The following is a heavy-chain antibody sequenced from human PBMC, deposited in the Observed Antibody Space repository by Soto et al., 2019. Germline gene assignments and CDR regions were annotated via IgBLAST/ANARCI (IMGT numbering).Heavy chain of an antibody. CDR3: ASSGAAPMVRGAIDY. V-gene: IGHV4-31*01. D-gene: IGHD3-10*01. J-gene: IGHJ4*02. CDR2: IYYSGST. CDR1: GGSISSGGYY. Sequence: SETLSLTCTVSGGSISSGGYYWSWIRQHPGKGLEWIGYIYYSGSTYYNPSLKSQVTISVDTSKNKINLKLSSVTAADTAVYYCASSGAAPMVRGAIDYWGQGTLVTVS.